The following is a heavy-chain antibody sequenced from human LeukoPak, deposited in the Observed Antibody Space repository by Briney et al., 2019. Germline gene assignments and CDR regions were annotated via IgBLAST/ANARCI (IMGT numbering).Heavy chain of an antibody. CDR1: GGSISSYY. CDR2: IYYSGST. CDR3: AREPPPYYYDSSGYYYAGWFDP. D-gene: IGHD3-22*01. Sequence: SETLSLTCTVSGGSISSYYWSWIRQPPGKGLEWIGYIYYSGSTNYNPSLKSRVTISVDTSKNQFSLKLSSVTAADTAVYYCAREPPPYYYDSSGYYYAGWFDPWGQGTLVTVSS. V-gene: IGHV4-59*01. J-gene: IGHJ5*02.